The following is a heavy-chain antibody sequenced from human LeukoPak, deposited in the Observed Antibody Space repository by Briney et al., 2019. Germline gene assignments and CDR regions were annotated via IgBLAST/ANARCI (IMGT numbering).Heavy chain of an antibody. CDR3: ARDLTGYTWFGP. CDR2: IKKDGTEK. V-gene: IGHV3-7*01. Sequence: GGSLRLSCAASGFTFSSYWMSWVRQAPGKGLEWVANIKKDGTEKYYVDSVKGRFTISRDNAKNSLYLQMNSLRDEDTAVYYCARDLTGYTWFGPWGQGTLVTVSS. CDR1: GFTFSSYW. D-gene: IGHD7-27*01. J-gene: IGHJ5*02.